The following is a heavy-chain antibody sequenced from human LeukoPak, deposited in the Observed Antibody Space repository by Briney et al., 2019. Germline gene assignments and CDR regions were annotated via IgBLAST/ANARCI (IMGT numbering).Heavy chain of an antibody. V-gene: IGHV1-2*02. Sequence: AASVKVSCKASGYTFTGYYMHWVRQAPGQGLEWMGWINPNSGGTNYAQKFQGRVTMTRDTSISTAYMELSRLRSDDTAVYYCARPYYYDSSPHGMDVWGQGTTVTVSS. CDR2: INPNSGGT. D-gene: IGHD3-22*01. CDR1: GYTFTGYY. CDR3: ARPYYYDSSPHGMDV. J-gene: IGHJ6*02.